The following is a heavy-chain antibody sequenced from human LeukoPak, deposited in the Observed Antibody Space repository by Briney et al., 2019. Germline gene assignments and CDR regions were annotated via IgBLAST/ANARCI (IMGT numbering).Heavy chain of an antibody. CDR2: ISYDGSNK. D-gene: IGHD4-17*01. J-gene: IGHJ4*02. V-gene: IGHV3-30-3*01. CDR1: GFTFSSYA. Sequence: PGGSLRLSCAASGFTFSSYAMHRVRQAPGKGLEWVAVISYDGSNKYYADSVKGRFTISRDNSKNTLYLQMNSLRAEDTAVYYCARSGGTVTTELPFDYWGQGTLVPVSS. CDR3: ARSGGTVTTELPFDY.